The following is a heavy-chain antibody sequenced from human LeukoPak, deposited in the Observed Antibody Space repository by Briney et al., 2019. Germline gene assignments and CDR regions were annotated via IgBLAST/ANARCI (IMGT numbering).Heavy chain of an antibody. J-gene: IGHJ4*02. CDR1: GFTFSRFA. Sequence: PGGSLRLSCANSGFTFSRFAMSWVRQPPGKGLEWIGEINHSGSTNYNPSLKSRVTISVDTSKNQFSLKLSSVTAADTAVYYCARVRLTTVTDYWGQGILVTVSS. D-gene: IGHD4-17*01. CDR3: ARVRLTTVTDY. V-gene: IGHV4-34*01. CDR2: INHSGST.